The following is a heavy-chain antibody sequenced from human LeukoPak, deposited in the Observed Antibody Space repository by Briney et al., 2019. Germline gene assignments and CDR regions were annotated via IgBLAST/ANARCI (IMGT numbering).Heavy chain of an antibody. V-gene: IGHV4-31*03. CDR3: TREGPYSRGNYFDY. CDR2: IFSNGGT. D-gene: IGHD3-10*01. Sequence: SETLSLTCTVSGDSISTGIYYWSWIRHRPGKCLEWIGYIFSNGGTDYAPSLKSRLTISVDTSKNQVSLRLSSVTAADTAVYYCTREGPYSRGNYFDYWGQGLLVTVSS. J-gene: IGHJ4*02. CDR1: GDSISTGIYY.